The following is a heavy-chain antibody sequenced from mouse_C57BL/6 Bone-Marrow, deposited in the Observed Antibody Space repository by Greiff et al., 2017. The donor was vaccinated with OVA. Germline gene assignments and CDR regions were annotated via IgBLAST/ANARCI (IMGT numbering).Heavy chain of an antibody. D-gene: IGHD3-3*01. CDR2: INYDGSST. J-gene: IGHJ1*03. Sequence: EVKLMESEGGLVQPGSSMKLSCTASGFTFSDYYMAWVRQVPEKGLEWVANINYDGSSTYYLDSLKSRFIISRDNAKNILYLQMSSLKSEDTATYYCARDGGTWGYFDVWGTGTTVTVSS. CDR1: GFTFSDYY. CDR3: ARDGGTWGYFDV. V-gene: IGHV5-16*01.